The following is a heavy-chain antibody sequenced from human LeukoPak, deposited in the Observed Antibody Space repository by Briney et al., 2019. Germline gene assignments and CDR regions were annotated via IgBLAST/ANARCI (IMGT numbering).Heavy chain of an antibody. Sequence: GESLKISCKGSGYSFTRYWIGWARQMPGKGLEWMGTIYPDDTDTRYSPSFQGQVTISADESIGTAYLQWSSLKASDTAMYYCARHSVTTDPFDYWGQGTLVTVSS. J-gene: IGHJ4*02. CDR3: ARHSVTTDPFDY. CDR1: GYSFTRYW. V-gene: IGHV5-51*01. D-gene: IGHD4-17*01. CDR2: IYPDDTDT.